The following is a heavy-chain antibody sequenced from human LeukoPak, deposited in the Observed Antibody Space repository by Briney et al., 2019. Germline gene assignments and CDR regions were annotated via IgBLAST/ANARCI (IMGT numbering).Heavy chain of an antibody. CDR2: ISDSGAM. V-gene: IGHV3-48*01. J-gene: IGHJ4*02. CDR1: GSTFSTYS. D-gene: IGHD5-12*01. CDR3: ARDGGYRGYDADC. Sequence: GSLRLSCAASGSTFSTYSMKWVRQAPGKGLEWVSYISDSGAMYYADSVRGRFTISRENAQNSLFLQMNSLRAEDTAVYYCARDGGYRGYDADCWGQGTLVTVSS.